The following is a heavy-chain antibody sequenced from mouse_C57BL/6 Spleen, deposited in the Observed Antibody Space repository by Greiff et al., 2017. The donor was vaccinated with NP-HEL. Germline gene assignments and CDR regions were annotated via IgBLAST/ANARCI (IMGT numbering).Heavy chain of an antibody. Sequence: QVQLQQSGAELVRPGSSVKLSCKASGYTFTSYWMHWVKQRPIQGLEWIGNIDPSDSETHYNQKFKDKATLTVDKSSSTAYMQLSSLTSEDSAVYYCARQNGYYLYYFDYWGQGTTLTVSS. CDR1: GYTFTSYW. CDR3: ARQNGYYLYYFDY. V-gene: IGHV1-52*01. CDR2: IDPSDSET. J-gene: IGHJ2*01. D-gene: IGHD2-3*01.